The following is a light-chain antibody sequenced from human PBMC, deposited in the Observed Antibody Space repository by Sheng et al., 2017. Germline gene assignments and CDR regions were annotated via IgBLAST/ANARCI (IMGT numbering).Light chain of an antibody. CDR1: NIGSKS. CDR3: QAWGSSTAYV. J-gene: IGLJ1*01. Sequence: SYELTQSPSVSVAAGQTARITCGGNNIGSKSVHWYQQRPGQAPVMVVYDDSDRPSGIPERFSGSNSGNTATLTISGTQAMDEADYYCQAWGSSTAYVFGTGTKVTVL. V-gene: IGLV3-21*02. CDR2: DDS.